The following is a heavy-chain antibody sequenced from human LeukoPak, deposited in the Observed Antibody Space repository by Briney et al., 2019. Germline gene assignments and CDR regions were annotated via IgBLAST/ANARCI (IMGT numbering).Heavy chain of an antibody. Sequence: SETLSLTCTVSGGSISSYYWSWIRQPPGKGLEWIGYIYYSGSTNYNPSLKSRVTISVDTSKNQFSLKLSSVTAADTAVYYCGRLGSSWRLDYWGQGTLVTVSS. J-gene: IGHJ4*02. V-gene: IGHV4-59*08. CDR1: GGSISSYY. CDR3: GRLGSSWRLDY. CDR2: IYYSGST. D-gene: IGHD6-13*01.